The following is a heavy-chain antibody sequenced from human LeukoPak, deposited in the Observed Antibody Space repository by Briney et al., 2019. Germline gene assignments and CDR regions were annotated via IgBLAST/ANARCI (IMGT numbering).Heavy chain of an antibody. Sequence: SETLSLTCTVSGGSISNYYWSWLRQPPGKGLEWIGYIYFSGTTNINPSLKSRVTISVDVSKNQFSLKLSSVTAADTAVYYCAREDPQTTVPEGLDVWGQGTTVTVSS. CDR1: GGSISNYY. D-gene: IGHD4-17*01. CDR2: IYFSGTT. CDR3: AREDPQTTVPEGLDV. V-gene: IGHV4-59*01. J-gene: IGHJ6*02.